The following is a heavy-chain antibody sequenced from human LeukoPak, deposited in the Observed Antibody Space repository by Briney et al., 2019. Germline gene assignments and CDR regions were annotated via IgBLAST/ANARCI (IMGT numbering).Heavy chain of an antibody. CDR1: RFTFSSYA. J-gene: IGHJ4*02. CDR2: ISGSGGST. D-gene: IGHD2-2*01. CDR3: AKEEDIVVVPAAIDIGGFDY. V-gene: IGHV3-23*01. Sequence: GGSLRLSCAASRFTFSSYAMSWVRQAPGKGLEWVSAISGSGGSTYYADSVKGRFTISRDNSKNTLYLQMNSLRAEDTAVYYCAKEEDIVVVPAAIDIGGFDYWGQGTLVTVSS.